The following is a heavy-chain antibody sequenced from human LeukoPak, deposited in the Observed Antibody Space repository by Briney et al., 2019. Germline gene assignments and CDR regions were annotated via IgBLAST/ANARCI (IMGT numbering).Heavy chain of an antibody. CDR3: ASSLVGSSIPI. CDR1: GFTFSSYW. Sequence: GGSLRLSCAASGFTFSSYWMHWVRQAPGKGLVWVSRINSDGSSTSYADSVKGRFTISRDNAKNTLYLQMSSLRAEDTAVYYCASSLVGSSIPIWGQGTLVTVSS. J-gene: IGHJ4*02. D-gene: IGHD6-6*01. V-gene: IGHV3-74*01. CDR2: INSDGSST.